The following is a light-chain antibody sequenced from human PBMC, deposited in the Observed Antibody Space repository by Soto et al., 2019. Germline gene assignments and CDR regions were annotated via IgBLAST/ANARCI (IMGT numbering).Light chain of an antibody. Sequence: DIQMTQSPSSLSASVGDRVTITCQASQDISNYLNWYQQKLGKAPKLLIYDASNLETGVPSRFSGSGSGTEFTLIISGLQPEDFATYYCQQYSGDSRTFGQGTKVDI. CDR1: QDISNY. V-gene: IGKV1-33*01. J-gene: IGKJ1*01. CDR2: DAS. CDR3: QQYSGDSRT.